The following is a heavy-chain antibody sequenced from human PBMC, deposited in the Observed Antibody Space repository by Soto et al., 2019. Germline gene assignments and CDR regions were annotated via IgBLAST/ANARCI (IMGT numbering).Heavy chain of an antibody. CDR1: VTTFSNFA. J-gene: IGHJ4*02. D-gene: IGHD3-22*01. V-gene: IGHV1-69*12. CDR2: IILPFGTP. Sequence: QVRLVQSGAEVKKTGSSVKVSCEASVTTFSNFAIGWVRQAPGQGLEWMGGIILPFGTPNYAQKFQGRVTISADESMTTVYIELRGLQSGDTAVYYCVRGPDYEGYFDYWGQGTLVTVSS. CDR3: VRGPDYEGYFDY.